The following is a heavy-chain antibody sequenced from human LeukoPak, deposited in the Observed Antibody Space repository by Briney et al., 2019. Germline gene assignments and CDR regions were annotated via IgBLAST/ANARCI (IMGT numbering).Heavy chain of an antibody. V-gene: IGHV1-24*01. J-gene: IGHJ4*02. D-gene: IGHD6-19*01. Sequence: ASVKVSCKVSGYTLTELSMHWVRQAPGKGLEWMGGFDPEDGETIYAQKFQGRVTMIEDTSTDTAYMELSSLRSEDTAVYYCATEIAVAGTNYFDYWGQGTLVTVSS. CDR3: ATEIAVAGTNYFDY. CDR2: FDPEDGET. CDR1: GYTLTELS.